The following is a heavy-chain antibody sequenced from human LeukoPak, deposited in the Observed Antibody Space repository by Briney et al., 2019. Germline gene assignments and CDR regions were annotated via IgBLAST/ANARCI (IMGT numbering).Heavy chain of an antibody. V-gene: IGHV1-69*04. CDR3: ARDLTDSSGYYFDY. J-gene: IGHJ4*02. D-gene: IGHD3-22*01. CDR2: IIPILGIA. Sequence: SVKVSCKASGGTLISYAISWVRQAPGQGLEWMGRIIPILGIANYAQKFQGRVTITADKSTSTAYMELSSLRSEDTAVYYCARDLTDSSGYYFDYWGQGTLVTVSS. CDR1: GGTLISYA.